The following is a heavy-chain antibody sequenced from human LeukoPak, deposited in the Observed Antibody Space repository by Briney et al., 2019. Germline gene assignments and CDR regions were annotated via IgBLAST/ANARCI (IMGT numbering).Heavy chain of an antibody. CDR3: AKDRHYYFPY. V-gene: IGHV3-30*02. CDR2: IRYDGSNK. J-gene: IGHJ4*02. CDR1: GFTFSSYG. Sequence: GGSLRLSCAASGFTFSSYGMHWVRQAPGKGLEWVSFIRYDGSNKYYADSVKGRFTISRDNFKNTLYLQMNSLRAEDTAVYYCAKDRHYYFPYWGQGTLVTVSS.